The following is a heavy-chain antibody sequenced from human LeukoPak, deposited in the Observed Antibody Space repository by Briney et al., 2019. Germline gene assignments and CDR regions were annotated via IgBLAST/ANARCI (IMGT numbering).Heavy chain of an antibody. CDR2: ISSSSSTI. CDR3: ARDLRGDYDFWSGYYKVAQSYGMDV. V-gene: IGHV3-48*02. D-gene: IGHD3-3*01. CDR1: GFTFSSYS. Sequence: GGSLRLSCAASGFTFSSYSMNWVRQAPGKGLEWVSYISSSSSTIYYADSVKGRFTTSRDSAKNSLYLQMNSLRDEDTAVYYCARDLRGDYDFWSGYYKVAQSYGMDVWGQGTTVTVSS. J-gene: IGHJ6*02.